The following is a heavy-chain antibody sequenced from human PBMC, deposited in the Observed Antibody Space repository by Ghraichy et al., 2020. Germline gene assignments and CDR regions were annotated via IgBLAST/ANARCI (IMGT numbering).Heavy chain of an antibody. Sequence: GESLNISCAASGFSFSTYDMHWVRLSTGKGLEWVSAIGTTGDTYYPVSVKGRFTISRENANNSLYLQMNSLRPGDTAVYYCARADGYHFDYWGQGTLVTVSS. CDR2: IGTTGDT. J-gene: IGHJ4*02. CDR3: ARADGYHFDY. CDR1: GFSFSTYD. V-gene: IGHV3-13*01. D-gene: IGHD5-24*01.